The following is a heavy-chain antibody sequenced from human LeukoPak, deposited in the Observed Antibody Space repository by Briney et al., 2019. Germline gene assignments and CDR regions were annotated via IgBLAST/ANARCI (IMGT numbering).Heavy chain of an antibody. CDR3: AGDGGGVSSWVSH. CDR1: GSSFPSYW. Sequence: PGESLRISCKGSGSSFPSYWISGVRQMPGKGLEWMGRIDPGDSFTKYRPSLEGRVTISADKSLSTVYLQWSSLKASDTAIYYCAGDGGGVSSWVSHWGQGTLVTVSS. V-gene: IGHV5-10-1*01. J-gene: IGHJ4*02. D-gene: IGHD2-8*02. CDR2: IDPGDSFT.